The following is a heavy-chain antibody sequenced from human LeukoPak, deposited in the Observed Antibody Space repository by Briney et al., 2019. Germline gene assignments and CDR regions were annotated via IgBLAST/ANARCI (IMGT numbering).Heavy chain of an antibody. J-gene: IGHJ4*02. Sequence: PGCSLTLSYAPSRFTFSSYWMHWVRQAPGKGLVWVSRINSDGSSTSYADSVKGRFTISRDNAKSTLYLQMNSLRAEDTAVYYCARGGTFYLDWGQGTLVTVSS. V-gene: IGHV3-74*01. CDR1: RFTFSSYW. D-gene: IGHD3-10*01. CDR3: ARGGTFYLD. CDR2: INSDGSST.